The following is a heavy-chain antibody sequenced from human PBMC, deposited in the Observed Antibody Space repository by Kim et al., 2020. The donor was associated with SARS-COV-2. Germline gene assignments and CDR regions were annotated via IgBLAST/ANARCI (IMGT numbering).Heavy chain of an antibody. CDR3: ARDTETSSSWSLDY. Sequence: GGSLRLSCAASGFTVSSDYMNWVRQAPGKGLEWVAVISTGGGTYYADSVRGRFSISRDSSENTLYLQMNSLGAEDTAIYYCARDTETSSSWSLDYWGQGT. V-gene: IGHV3-53*01. CDR2: ISTGGGT. D-gene: IGHD6-13*01. J-gene: IGHJ4*02. CDR1: GFTVSSDY.